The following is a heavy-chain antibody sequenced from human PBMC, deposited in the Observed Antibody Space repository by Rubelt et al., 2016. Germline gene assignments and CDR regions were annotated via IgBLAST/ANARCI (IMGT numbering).Heavy chain of an antibody. D-gene: IGHD5-12*01. CDR3: ARLGYQTYWYFDL. V-gene: IGHV4-39*07. CDR2: ISYTGRT. CDR1: GGSVSATSYY. J-gene: IGHJ2*01. Sequence: QLHLQESGPGLVKPSETLSLTCTVSGGSVSATSYYWGWIRQPPGKGLEWIGSISYTGRTYYNPSLTSRVTMSVDTSKNQFSLKLSSVTAADTAVYYCARLGYQTYWYFDLWGRGTLVTVSS.